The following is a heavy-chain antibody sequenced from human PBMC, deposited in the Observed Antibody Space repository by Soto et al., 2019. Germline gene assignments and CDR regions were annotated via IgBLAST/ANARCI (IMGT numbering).Heavy chain of an antibody. CDR1: GFTFSSYG. CDR3: AKELAAAGTFSYYGMDV. Sequence: LRLSCAASGFTFSSYGMHWVRQAPGKALEWVAVISYDGSNKYYADSVKGRFTISRDNSKNTLYLQMNSLRAEDTAVYYCAKELAAAGTFSYYGMDVWGQGTTVPVSS. V-gene: IGHV3-30*18. D-gene: IGHD6-13*01. CDR2: ISYDGSNK. J-gene: IGHJ6*02.